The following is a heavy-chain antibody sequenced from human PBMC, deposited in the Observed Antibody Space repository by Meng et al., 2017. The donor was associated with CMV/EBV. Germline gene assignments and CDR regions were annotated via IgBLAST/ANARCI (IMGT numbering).Heavy chain of an antibody. D-gene: IGHD2-15*01. V-gene: IGHV1-2*02. CDR3: ARLGSTDDY. CDR1: AYTFTGYN. J-gene: IGHJ4*02. Sequence: QVQLVQSGAVVKRVGGSVNVSCKASAYTFTGYNMYWVGQAHGQGLEWIGWINPNSSGTNYAQKFQVRVTMTRDTSTSTAYMELSRLRSAATYDYYCARLGSTDDYWGQGTLVTVSS. CDR2: INPNSSGT.